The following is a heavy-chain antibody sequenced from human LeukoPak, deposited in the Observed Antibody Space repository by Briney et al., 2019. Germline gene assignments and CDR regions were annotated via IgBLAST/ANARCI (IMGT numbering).Heavy chain of an antibody. CDR2: IYYSGST. V-gene: IGHV4-39*01. CDR1: GGSISSSSYC. CDR3: ARRWSGYDYGVEPDY. J-gene: IGHJ4*02. Sequence: PSETLSLTCTVSGGSISSSSYCWGWIRQPPGKGLEWIGCIYYSGSTYYNPSLKSRVTISVDTSKNQFSLKLSSVTAADTAVYYCARRWSGYDYGVEPDYWGQGTLVTVSS. D-gene: IGHD5-12*01.